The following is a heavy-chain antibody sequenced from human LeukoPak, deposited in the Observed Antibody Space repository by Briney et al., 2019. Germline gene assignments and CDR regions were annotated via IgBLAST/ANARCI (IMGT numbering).Heavy chain of an antibody. D-gene: IGHD6-13*01. J-gene: IGHJ4*02. Sequence: ASVKVSCKVSGYTLTELSMHWARQAPGKGLEWMGGFDPEDGETIYAQKFQGRVTMTEDTSTNTAYMELSSLRSEDTAVYYCATDIIGSSWYYFDYWGQGTLVTVSS. CDR3: ATDIIGSSWYYFDY. CDR1: GYTLTELS. CDR2: FDPEDGET. V-gene: IGHV1-24*01.